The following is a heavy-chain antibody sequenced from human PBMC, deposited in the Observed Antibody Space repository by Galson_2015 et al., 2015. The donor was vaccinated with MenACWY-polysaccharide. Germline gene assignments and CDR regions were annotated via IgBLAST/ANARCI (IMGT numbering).Heavy chain of an antibody. Sequence: SLRLSCAASGFTFSSYAMSWVRQAPGKGPEWVSGIIGSGGSTYHAGSVKGRFTISRDNSKNTLSLQVNSLRDEDTAVYYCAKKTLPTPGGQHFDYWGQGTLVTVSS. CDR1: GFTFSSYA. CDR2: IIGSGGST. J-gene: IGHJ4*02. V-gene: IGHV3-23*01. D-gene: IGHD1-1*01. CDR3: AKKTLPTPGGQHFDY.